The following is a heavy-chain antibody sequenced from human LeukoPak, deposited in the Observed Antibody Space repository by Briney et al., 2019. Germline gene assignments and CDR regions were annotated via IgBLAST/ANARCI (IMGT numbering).Heavy chain of an antibody. CDR2: IGTAGDT. Sequence: GGSLRVSCAASGFTFSSYDMHWVRQATGKGLEWVSAIGTAGDTYYPGSVQGRFTISRENAKNSLYLQMNSLRAGDTAVYHSARGTSSRRMHDFGMDFWGQGTTVTVSS. V-gene: IGHV3-13*01. J-gene: IGHJ6*02. D-gene: IGHD3-3*01. CDR1: GFTFSSYD. CDR3: ARGTSSRRMHDFGMDF.